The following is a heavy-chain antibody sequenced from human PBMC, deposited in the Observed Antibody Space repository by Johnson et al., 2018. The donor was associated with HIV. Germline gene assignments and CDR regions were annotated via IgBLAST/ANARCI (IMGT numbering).Heavy chain of an antibody. J-gene: IGHJ3*02. Sequence: QVQLVESGGGLVKPGGSLRLSCAASGFSFRNYGIHWVRQAPGKGLEWVAFIRYDGTSAYYADSVKGRFPISRDNSQNTLDLQINSLRAEDTAVFYCARACRDGYTCDAYDIWGQGTMVTVSS. V-gene: IGHV3-30*02. CDR2: IRYDGTSA. D-gene: IGHD5-24*01. CDR3: ARACRDGYTCDAYDI. CDR1: GFSFRNYG.